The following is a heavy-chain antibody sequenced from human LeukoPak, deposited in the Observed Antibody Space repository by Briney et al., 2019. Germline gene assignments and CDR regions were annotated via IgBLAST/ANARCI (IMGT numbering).Heavy chain of an antibody. CDR2: INPSGGGT. D-gene: IGHD2-8*01. V-gene: IGHV1-46*01. Sequence: GASVKVSCKASGYTFTSYYIHWVRQAPGQGLEWMGVINPSGGGTSYAQKFQGRVTMTRDTSTSTVYMDLRSLRSEDTAVYFCARDMLAVPSNWFDPWGQGTLVIVSS. CDR1: GYTFTSYY. J-gene: IGHJ5*02. CDR3: ARDMLAVPSNWFDP.